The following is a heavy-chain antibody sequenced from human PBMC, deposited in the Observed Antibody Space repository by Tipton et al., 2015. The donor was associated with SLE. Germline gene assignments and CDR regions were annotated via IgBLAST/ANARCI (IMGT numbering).Heavy chain of an antibody. CDR3: AGDSERDPGTYFDY. V-gene: IGHV1-2*06. D-gene: IGHD3-10*01. Sequence: QLVQSGAEAERPGASVKVSCSTSGYVFTGFYLHWVRQAPGQGLEWVGRIDPDTGATAYAQKFQDRVTMTLDTSISTAYMDLSRLRSDDTTVYYCAGDSERDPGTYFDYWGQGTLVTVSS. CDR2: IDPDTGAT. CDR1: GYVFTGFY. J-gene: IGHJ4*02.